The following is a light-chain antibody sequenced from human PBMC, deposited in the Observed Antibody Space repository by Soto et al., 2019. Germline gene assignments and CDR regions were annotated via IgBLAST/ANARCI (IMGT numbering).Light chain of an antibody. V-gene: IGLV2-8*01. CDR3: SSFAGNNTLV. Sequence: QSALPQPPSASGAPGQSVTISCTGTSSDVGGYNYVSWYQQHPGKAPKLMISEVSTRPSGVPDRCSGSKSGNTASLTVSWLQSEDEADYYCSSFAGNNTLVFGGGTKVTVL. J-gene: IGLJ2*01. CDR2: EVS. CDR1: SSDVGGYNY.